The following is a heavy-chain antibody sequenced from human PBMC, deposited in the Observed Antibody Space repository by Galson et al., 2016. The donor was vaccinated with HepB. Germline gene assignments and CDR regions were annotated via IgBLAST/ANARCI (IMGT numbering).Heavy chain of an antibody. CDR2: ISHKGIT. D-gene: IGHD2-2*01. J-gene: IGHJ5*02. V-gene: IGHV4-30-4*01. Sequence: TLSLTCTVSGDSIRNDDFYWNWIRQPPGKGLEWVGYISHKGITYYNPSLKSRLTISVDTSKNQFSLSLKSVTATDTATYYCARVTAPYIVADPAANWFGPWGQGTLVAVSS. CDR3: ARVTAPYIVADPAANWFGP. CDR1: GDSIRNDDFY.